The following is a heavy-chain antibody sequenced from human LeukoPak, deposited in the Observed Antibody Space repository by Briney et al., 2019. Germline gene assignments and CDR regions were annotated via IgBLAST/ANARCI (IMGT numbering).Heavy chain of an antibody. Sequence: GGSLRLSCAASGFTFSDYYMSWIRQAPGKGLEWVSYISSSSGYTNYADSVKGRFTISRDNAKNSLYLQMNSLRAEDTAVYYCARGGTMVRGVITSFDYWGQGTLVTVSS. V-gene: IGHV3-11*06. CDR2: ISSSSGYT. CDR3: ARGGTMVRGVITSFDY. D-gene: IGHD3-10*01. J-gene: IGHJ4*02. CDR1: GFTFSDYY.